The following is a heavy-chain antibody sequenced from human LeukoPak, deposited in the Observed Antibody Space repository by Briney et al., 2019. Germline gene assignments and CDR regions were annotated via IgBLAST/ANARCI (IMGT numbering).Heavy chain of an antibody. D-gene: IGHD4-17*01. Sequence: PSETLSLTCTVSGGSISSGSYYWSWIRQPAGKGLEWIGRIYTSGSTNYNPSLKSRVTISVDTSKNQFSLKLSSVTAADTAVYYCAREGTTTFLYYFDYWGQGTLVTVSS. CDR2: IYTSGST. CDR1: GGSISSGSYY. J-gene: IGHJ4*02. CDR3: AREGTTTFLYYFDY. V-gene: IGHV4-61*02.